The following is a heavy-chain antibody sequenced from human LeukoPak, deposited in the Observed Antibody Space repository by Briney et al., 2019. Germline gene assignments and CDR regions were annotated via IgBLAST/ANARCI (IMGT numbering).Heavy chain of an antibody. CDR3: AKGEGRGSSSWTPFDY. CDR1: GFTFSNYA. J-gene: IGHJ4*02. Sequence: GGSLRLSCAASGFTFSNYAMSWVRQAPGRGLEWVSAISGSGDYTNYADSVKGRFTISRDNSKNTLYLQMNSLRAEDTAVYYCAKGEGRGSSSWTPFDYWGQGTLVTVSS. D-gene: IGHD6-13*01. V-gene: IGHV3-23*01. CDR2: ISGSGDYT.